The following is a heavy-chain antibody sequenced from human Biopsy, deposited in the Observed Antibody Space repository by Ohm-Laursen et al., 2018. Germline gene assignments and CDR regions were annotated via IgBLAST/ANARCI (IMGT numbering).Heavy chain of an antibody. V-gene: IGHV4-59*12. Sequence: GTLSLTCAVSGGSISNYFWTWIRQPPGKGLEWIGYFRFEDRTSYNSSLKSRVTISADTSKKQFSLKVYSVTAADTAVYYCARDYGLELGGLEAFDIWGQGTMVTVSS. J-gene: IGHJ3*02. D-gene: IGHD1-7*01. CDR1: GGSISNYF. CDR2: FRFEDRT. CDR3: ARDYGLELGGLEAFDI.